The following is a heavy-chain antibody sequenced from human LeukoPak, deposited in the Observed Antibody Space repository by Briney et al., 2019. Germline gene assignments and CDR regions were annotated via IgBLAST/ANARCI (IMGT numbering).Heavy chain of an antibody. V-gene: IGHV3-53*01. CDR1: GFTVSSNY. Sequence: GGSLRLSCAASGFTVSSNYMSWVRQAPGKGLEWASVIYSGGGTSYADSLKGRFTISRDNSKNTLYLQMNSLRAEDTAVYYCAGIRNDYWGQGTLVTVSS. CDR3: AGIRNDY. CDR2: IYSGGGT. D-gene: IGHD1-14*01. J-gene: IGHJ4*02.